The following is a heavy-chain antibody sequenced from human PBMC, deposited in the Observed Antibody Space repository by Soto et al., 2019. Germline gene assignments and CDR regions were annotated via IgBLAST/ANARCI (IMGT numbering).Heavy chain of an antibody. Sequence: SETLSLTCTVSGGSISSGGYYWSWIRQHPGKGLEWIGYIYYSGSTYYNPSLKSRVTISVDTSKNQFSLKLSSVTAADTAVYYCARSYSSWYYFDYWGQGTLVTVSS. CDR1: GGSISSGGYY. J-gene: IGHJ4*02. D-gene: IGHD6-6*01. CDR2: IYYSGST. V-gene: IGHV4-31*03. CDR3: ARSYSSWYYFDY.